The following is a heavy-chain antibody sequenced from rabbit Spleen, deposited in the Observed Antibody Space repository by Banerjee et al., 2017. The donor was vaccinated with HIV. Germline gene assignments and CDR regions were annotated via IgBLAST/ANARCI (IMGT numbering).Heavy chain of an antibody. Sequence: QSLEESGGDLVKPGASLTLTCTASGFSFSSGYYMCWVRQAPGKGLEWIACIDAGNSTFTYFATWAKGRFTISKPSSTTVTLQMTRLSAADTATYFCARDTASSFSSYGMDLWGPGTLVTVS. CDR3: ARDTASSFSSYGMDL. V-gene: IGHV1S40*01. CDR2: IDAGNSTFT. CDR1: GFSFSSGYY. J-gene: IGHJ6*01. D-gene: IGHD8-1*01.